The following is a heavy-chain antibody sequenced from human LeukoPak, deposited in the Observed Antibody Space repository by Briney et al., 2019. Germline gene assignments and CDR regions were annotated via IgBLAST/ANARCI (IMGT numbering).Heavy chain of an antibody. CDR2: IRYDGSNR. J-gene: IGHJ4*02. V-gene: IGHV3-30*02. D-gene: IGHD4-17*01. CDR1: GFSFITYG. Sequence: GGSLRLSCAASGFSFITYGIHWVRQAPGKGLEWVAFIRYDGSNRFYADSVRGRFTISRDNSKNTVYLQMNSLRAEDTAVYYCAKDRSMTTVTPLDNWGQGTLVAVSS. CDR3: AKDRSMTTVTPLDN.